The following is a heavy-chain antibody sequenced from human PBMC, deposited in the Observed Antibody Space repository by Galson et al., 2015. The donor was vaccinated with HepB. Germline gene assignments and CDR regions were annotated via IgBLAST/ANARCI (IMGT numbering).Heavy chain of an antibody. CDR3: ARDSYVWGSYRPTAFDY. Sequence: SVKVSCKASGYTFTSYGISWVRQAPGQGLEWMGWISAYNGNTNYAQKLQGRVTMTTDTSTSTAYMELRSLRSDDTAVYYCARDSYVWGSYRPTAFDYWGQGTLVTVSS. V-gene: IGHV1-18*04. J-gene: IGHJ4*02. D-gene: IGHD3-16*02. CDR1: GYTFTSYG. CDR2: ISAYNGNT.